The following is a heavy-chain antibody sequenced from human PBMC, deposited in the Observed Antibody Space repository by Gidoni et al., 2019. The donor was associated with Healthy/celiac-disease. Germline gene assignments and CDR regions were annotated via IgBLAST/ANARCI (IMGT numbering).Heavy chain of an antibody. J-gene: IGHJ4*02. CDR2: TISIFGTA. CDR3: ARVMIQGVIDY. V-gene: IGHV1-69*06. D-gene: IGHD3-16*01. CDR1: RGTLSSSA. Sequence: QVPLVQSLAELNKPGSSVKVSCTASRGTLSSSAISWVRQAPGQGLEWMGGTISIFGTANHAQKFKGRVTINADKSASTAYMELSGLRSENTAVYYCARVMIQGVIDYWGQGTLVTVSS.